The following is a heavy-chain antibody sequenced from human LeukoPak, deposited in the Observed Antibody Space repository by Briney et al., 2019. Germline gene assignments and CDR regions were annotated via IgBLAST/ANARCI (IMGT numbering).Heavy chain of an antibody. CDR2: ISAYNGNT. V-gene: IGHV1-18*01. Sequence: ASVKVSCKASGYTFTIYGISWVRQAPGQGLEWMGWISAYNGNTNYAQKLQGRVTMTTDTSTSTAYMELRSLRSDDTAVYCCARDGYYYDSSGYLGTRWFDPWGQGTLVTVSS. J-gene: IGHJ5*02. CDR1: GYTFTIYG. CDR3: ARDGYYYDSSGYLGTRWFDP. D-gene: IGHD3-22*01.